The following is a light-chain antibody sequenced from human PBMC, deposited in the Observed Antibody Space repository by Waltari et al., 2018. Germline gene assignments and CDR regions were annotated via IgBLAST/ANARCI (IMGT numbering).Light chain of an antibody. V-gene: IGLV1-47*01. J-gene: IGLJ3*02. Sequence: QSVLTQPPSASGTPGQRVLISCSGSSSNLGSNYVYWYQQIPGTAPNLLIYKNEQRPSRVPDRFSGSKSGTSASLAISGLRSDDEADYFCASWDGSLSGRVFGGGTKLTVL. CDR1: SSNLGSNY. CDR3: ASWDGSLSGRV. CDR2: KNE.